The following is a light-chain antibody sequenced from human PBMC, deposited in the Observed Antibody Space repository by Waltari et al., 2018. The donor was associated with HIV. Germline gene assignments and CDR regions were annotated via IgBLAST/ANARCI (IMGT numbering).Light chain of an antibody. CDR3: QQYNSWPLT. CDR2: GAS. J-gene: IGKJ3*01. CDR1: QNVSTN. V-gene: IGKV3-15*01. Sequence: ETVITQSPGALSESPGERVTLSCRASQNVSTNLAWYQQKPGQPPRLLIYGASARATDGPARFSGSGSGTEFNLSIAALRSEDLAVYFCQQYNSWPLTFGPGSKVNIK.